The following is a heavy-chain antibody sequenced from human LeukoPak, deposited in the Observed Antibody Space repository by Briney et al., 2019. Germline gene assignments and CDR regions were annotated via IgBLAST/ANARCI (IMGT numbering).Heavy chain of an antibody. D-gene: IGHD1-26*01. J-gene: IGHJ5*02. CDR1: GYTFTGYY. V-gene: IGHV1-2*02. Sequence: ASVKVSCKASGYTFTGYYMHWVRQAPGQGLEWMGWINPNSGGTNYAQKFQGRVTMTRDTSISTAYMELSRLRSDDTAAYYCARGPAWELLRSWFDPWGQGTLVTVSS. CDR3: ARGPAWELLRSWFDP. CDR2: INPNSGGT.